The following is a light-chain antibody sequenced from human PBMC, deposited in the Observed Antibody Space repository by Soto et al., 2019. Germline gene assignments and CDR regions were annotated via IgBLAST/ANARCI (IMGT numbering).Light chain of an antibody. CDR1: QGISSR. CDR2: AAS. J-gene: IGKJ1*01. Sequence: DIQMTQSPSSLSASVGDRVTITCRASQGISSRLAAYQQKPAKAAKILLYAASSFQSGVPSRFIGSGCGTDVILTISGLQPHDYSTYYYQQHNSYSSLTFGRGTKVDIK. CDR3: QQHNSYSSLT. V-gene: IGKV1D-16*01.